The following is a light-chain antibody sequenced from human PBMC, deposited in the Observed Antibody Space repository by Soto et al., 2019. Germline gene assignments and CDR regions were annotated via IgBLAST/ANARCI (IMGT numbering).Light chain of an antibody. J-gene: IGKJ3*01. CDR1: QSVSSSY. Sequence: EIVLTQSPGTLSLSPGERATLSCRASQSVSSSYLAWYQQKPGQAPRLLIYGASIRATGIPDRFSGSGSGTDSTLTISRLEPADFAVYYCHQYNYWPRGTVGPGTKVEIK. CDR2: GAS. V-gene: IGKV3-20*01. CDR3: HQYNYWPRGT.